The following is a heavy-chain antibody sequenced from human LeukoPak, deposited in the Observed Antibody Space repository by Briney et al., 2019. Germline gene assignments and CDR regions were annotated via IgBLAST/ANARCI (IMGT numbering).Heavy chain of an antibody. V-gene: IGHV4-61*02. CDR3: VAWYNWFDP. CDR2: IYTSGST. J-gene: IGHJ5*02. CDR1: GGSISSGSYY. D-gene: IGHD2-15*01. Sequence: SETLSLTCTVSGGSISSGSYYWSWIWQPAGKGLEWIGRIYTSGSTNYNPSLKSRVTISVDTSKNQFSLKLSSVTAADTAVYYCVAWYNWFDPWGQGTLVTVSS.